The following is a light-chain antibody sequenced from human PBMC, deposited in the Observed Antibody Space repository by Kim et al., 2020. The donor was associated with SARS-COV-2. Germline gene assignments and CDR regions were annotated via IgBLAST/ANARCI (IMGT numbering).Light chain of an antibody. CDR2: EVS. CDR1: SSDVGSYDR. J-gene: IGLJ3*02. Sequence: GQSITTTCPGTSSDVGSYDRVSWSQQPPGTAPKVMIYEVSNRPSGVPDRFSGSKSGNTASLTISGLQAEDEADYYCSSYTSNSTWVFGGGTQLTVL. CDR3: SSYTSNSTWV. V-gene: IGLV2-18*02.